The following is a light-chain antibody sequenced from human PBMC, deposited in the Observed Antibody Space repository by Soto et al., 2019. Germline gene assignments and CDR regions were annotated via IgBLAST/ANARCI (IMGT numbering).Light chain of an antibody. Sequence: QSVLTQPASVSGSPGQSITVSCTGTSSDVGGYNYVSWYQQHPGKAPKVMIYDVSNRPSGVSNRFSGSKSGNTASLTISGLQAEDEADYYCSSYTSSNTDVFGTGTKLTVL. CDR3: SSYTSSNTDV. V-gene: IGLV2-14*01. CDR1: SSDVGGYNY. CDR2: DVS. J-gene: IGLJ1*01.